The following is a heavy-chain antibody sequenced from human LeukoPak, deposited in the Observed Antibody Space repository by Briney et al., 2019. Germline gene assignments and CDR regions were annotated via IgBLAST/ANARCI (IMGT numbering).Heavy chain of an antibody. CDR1: GGTFSSYA. D-gene: IGHD2-15*01. CDR3: ARDPKYCSGGSCYLGPDAFDI. CDR2: IIPILGIA. Sequence: SVKVSCKASGGTFSSYAISWVRQAPGQGLEWMGRIIPILGIANYAQKFQGRVTITADKSTSTAYMELSSLRSEDTAVYYCARDPKYCSGGSCYLGPDAFDIWGQGTMVTVSS. V-gene: IGHV1-69*04. J-gene: IGHJ3*02.